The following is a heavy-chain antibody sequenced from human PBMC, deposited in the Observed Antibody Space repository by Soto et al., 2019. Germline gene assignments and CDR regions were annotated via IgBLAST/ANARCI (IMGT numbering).Heavy chain of an antibody. CDR3: TKGTRSSTSSSIVDY. D-gene: IGHD2-2*01. J-gene: IGHJ4*02. Sequence: PGGSMRLSCAASGFTFTSYAMGWARQDAGKGLEWVSVISSNGGITHYADSVKGRFTVSRDNSKTTLYLQMNSLRVEDTAVYYCTKGTRSSTSSSIVDYWGQGTLVTVSS. CDR1: GFTFTSYA. CDR2: ISSNGGIT. V-gene: IGHV3-23*01.